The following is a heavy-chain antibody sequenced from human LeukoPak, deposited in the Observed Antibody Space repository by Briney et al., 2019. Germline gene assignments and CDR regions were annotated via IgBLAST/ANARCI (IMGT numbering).Heavy chain of an antibody. D-gene: IGHD3-22*01. CDR2: INQDGSEK. V-gene: IGHV3-7*05. Sequence: PGGSLRLSCAVSRFTFSNYWMSWVRRAPGKGLEWAANINQDGSEKYYVDSVKGRFSISRDNAKNALYLQMNSLRAEDTAVYYCARKLYYYDSGGSAGYAGWFDPWGQGTLVTVSS. J-gene: IGHJ5*02. CDR3: ARKLYYYDSGGSAGYAGWFDP. CDR1: RFTFSNYW.